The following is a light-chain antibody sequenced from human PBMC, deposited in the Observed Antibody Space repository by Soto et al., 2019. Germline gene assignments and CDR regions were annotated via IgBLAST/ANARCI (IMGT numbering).Light chain of an antibody. CDR2: KGP. V-gene: IGLV2-23*01. CDR3: CSSAPESTYV. J-gene: IGLJ1*01. Sequence: QSVLAQPASVSGSPGQSITISCTGTSSDVGAYNSVSWDQQHPHRAPQVIIYKGPQRPSGVSNRFSGSTSGNAATLTLSALQADDEADYFCCSSAPESTYVFGTGTKVTVL. CDR1: SSDVGAYNS.